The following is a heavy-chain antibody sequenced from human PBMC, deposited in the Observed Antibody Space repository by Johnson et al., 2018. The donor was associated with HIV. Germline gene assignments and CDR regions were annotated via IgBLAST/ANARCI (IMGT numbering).Heavy chain of an antibody. CDR2: IRYDGSNK. Sequence: VESGGGVVQPGGSLRLSCAASGFTFSSYGMHWVRQAPGKGLEWVAFIRYDGSNKYYADSVKGRFTISRDNSKNTLYLQMNSLRAEDTAVYYCAKGDCSGGSCYSFTDAFDIWSQGTMVTVSS. CDR3: AKGDCSGGSCYSFTDAFDI. V-gene: IGHV3-30*02. J-gene: IGHJ3*02. D-gene: IGHD2-15*01. CDR1: GFTFSSYG.